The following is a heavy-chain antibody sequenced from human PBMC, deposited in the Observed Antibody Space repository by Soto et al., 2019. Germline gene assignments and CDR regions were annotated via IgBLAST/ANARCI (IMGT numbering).Heavy chain of an antibody. V-gene: IGHV1-18*01. CDR2: ISAYNGNT. D-gene: IGHD3-22*01. CDR3: ARDGPYDSSGYYYDS. CDR1: GYTFTSYG. Sequence: ASVKVSCKASGYTFTSYGISWVRQAPGQGLEWMGWISAYNGNTNYAQKLQGRVTMTTDTPTSTAYMELRSLRSDDTAVYYCARDGPYDSSGYYYDSWGQGTLVTVSS. J-gene: IGHJ4*02.